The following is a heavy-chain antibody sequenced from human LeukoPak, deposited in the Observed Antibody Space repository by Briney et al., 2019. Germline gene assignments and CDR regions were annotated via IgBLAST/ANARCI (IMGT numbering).Heavy chain of an antibody. J-gene: IGHJ3*01. Sequence: GGSLRLSCAASGFTFSSYAMSWVRQAPGKGPKWVSTFSGTGGNTYYADSVKGRFTISRDNSKNTLYLQMNSLRAEDAAVYYCGKVSSGIWNRFDYWGQGTMGNVSS. V-gene: IGHV3-23*01. D-gene: IGHD2-15*01. CDR1: GFTFSSYA. CDR3: GKVSSGIWNRFDY. CDR2: FSGTGGNT.